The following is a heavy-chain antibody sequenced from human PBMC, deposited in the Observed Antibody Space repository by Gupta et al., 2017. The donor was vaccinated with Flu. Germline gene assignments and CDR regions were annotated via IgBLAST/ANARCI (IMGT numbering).Heavy chain of an antibody. D-gene: IGHD3-16*01. CDR2: SSVSGGST. CDR1: GFTFSSYA. Sequence: EVQLLESGGGLVQPGGSLRLSCAASGFTFSSYAMSWVRQASGKGLGWGSASSVSGGSTYYADSVKGRFTISRDNSKNTLYLQMNSLRAEDTAVYYCAKEGGFPERGGMDVWGQGTTVTVSS. J-gene: IGHJ6*02. CDR3: AKEGGFPERGGMDV. V-gene: IGHV3-23*01.